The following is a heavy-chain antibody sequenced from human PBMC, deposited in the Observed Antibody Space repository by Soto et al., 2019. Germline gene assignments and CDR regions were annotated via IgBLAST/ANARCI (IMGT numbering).Heavy chain of an antibody. CDR2: IFPIFGTA. J-gene: IGHJ4*02. CDR1: GGTFSRHA. D-gene: IGHD3-22*01. V-gene: IGHV1-69*01. Sequence: QVQLVQSGAEVRKPGSSVKVSCKASGGTFSRHAISWVRQAPGQGLEWMGGIFPIFGTANHAQKFQGRVTIIADESTSTVYMELSSLRSEDTAIYYCARGWGYDSTDYYYAYWGQGTLVIVSS. CDR3: ARGWGYDSTDYYYAY.